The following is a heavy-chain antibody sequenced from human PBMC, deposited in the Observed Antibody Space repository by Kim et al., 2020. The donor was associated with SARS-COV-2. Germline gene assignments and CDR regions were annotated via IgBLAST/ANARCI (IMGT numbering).Heavy chain of an antibody. CDR3: AKSTPTTSEYFQH. D-gene: IGHD1-1*01. CDR1: GFTFSSYA. J-gene: IGHJ1*01. CDR2: ISGSGGST. Sequence: GGSLRLSCAASGFTFSSYAMSWVRQAPGKGLEWVSDISGSGGSTYYADSVKGRFTISRDNSKNTLYQHMNSLRAEDTAVYYCAKSTPTTSEYFQHWCQGTLVTASS. V-gene: IGHV3-23*01.